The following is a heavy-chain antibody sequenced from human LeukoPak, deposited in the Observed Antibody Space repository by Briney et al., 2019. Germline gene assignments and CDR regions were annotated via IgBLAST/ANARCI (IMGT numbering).Heavy chain of an antibody. CDR2: ISSSSTTI. J-gene: IGHJ4*02. D-gene: IGHD4-17*01. Sequence: PRGSLRLSCAASGFTFSDYYMSWIRPPPEKWRDWFSYISSSSTTIYYANSVNGRFIISRDNAKNSLYVQMNGLRAEETAVYYCARHDYGDYEDDWGQGTLVTVAS. CDR3: ARHDYGDYEDD. V-gene: IGHV3-11*01. CDR1: GFTFSDYY.